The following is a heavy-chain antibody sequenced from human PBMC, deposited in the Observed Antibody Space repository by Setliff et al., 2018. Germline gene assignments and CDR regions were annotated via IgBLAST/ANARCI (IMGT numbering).Heavy chain of an antibody. CDR1: GYSISSDYY. CDR2: MYHSGST. D-gene: IGHD6-19*01. Sequence: PSETLSLTCAVSGYSISSDYYWGWIRQPPGKGLEWIGSMYHSGSTYYNPSLKSRVTISVDTSKNQFSLKLSSVTAADTAVYYCARVSQYSSGWYYYYYYGMDVWGQGTTVTVSS. V-gene: IGHV4-38-2*01. CDR3: ARVSQYSSGWYYYYYYGMDV. J-gene: IGHJ6*02.